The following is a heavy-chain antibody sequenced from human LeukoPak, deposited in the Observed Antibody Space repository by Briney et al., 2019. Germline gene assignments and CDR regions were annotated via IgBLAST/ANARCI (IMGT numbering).Heavy chain of an antibody. CDR1: GYTFTGYY. CDR2: INPNSGGT. J-gene: IGHJ6*03. D-gene: IGHD6-13*01. CDR3: ASGISDEIAAAGGWYYYYMDV. V-gene: IGHV1-2*02. Sequence: ASVKVSCKASGYTFTGYYTHWVRQAPGQGLEWMGWINPNSGGTNYAQKVQGRVTITSDTSISTAYMEMSRLRSDDTAVYYCASGISDEIAAAGGWYYYYMDVWGKGTTVTVSS.